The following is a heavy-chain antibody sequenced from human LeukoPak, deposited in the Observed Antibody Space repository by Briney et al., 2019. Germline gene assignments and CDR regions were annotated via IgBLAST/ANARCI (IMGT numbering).Heavy chain of an antibody. CDR2: IYYSGST. CDR3: ARAGGYYDSKGDAFDI. CDR1: GGSISSYY. J-gene: IGHJ3*02. Sequence: PSETLSLTCSVSGGSISSYYWSWIRQPPGRGLEWIGYIYYSGSTNYNPSLKSRVTISVDTSKNQFSLKLSSVTAADTAVYYCARAGGYYDSKGDAFDIWGQGTMVTVSS. V-gene: IGHV4-59*12. D-gene: IGHD3-22*01.